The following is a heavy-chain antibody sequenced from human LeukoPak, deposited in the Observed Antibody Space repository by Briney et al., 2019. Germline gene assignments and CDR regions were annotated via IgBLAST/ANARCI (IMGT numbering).Heavy chain of an antibody. CDR1: GFTFDDYA. J-gene: IGHJ4*02. CDR3: AKDMGGGRLVRFYFDY. CDR2: ISWNSGSI. V-gene: IGHV3-9*01. Sequence: GGSLRLSCAASGFTFDDYAMHWVRQAPRKGLEWVSGISWNSGSIGYADSVKGRFTISRDNAKNSLYLQMNSLRAEDTALYYCAKDMGGGRLVRFYFDYWGQGTLVTVSS. D-gene: IGHD6-19*01.